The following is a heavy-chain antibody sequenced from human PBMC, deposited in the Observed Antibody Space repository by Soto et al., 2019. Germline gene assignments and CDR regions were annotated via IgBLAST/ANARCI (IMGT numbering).Heavy chain of an antibody. CDR3: AMGFQTDD. CDR2: ISWNSGSI. CDR1: GFTFDDYA. Sequence: EVQLVESGGGLVQPGRSLRLSCAASGFTFDDYAMHWVRQAPGKGLEWVSGISWNSGSIGYADSVKGRFTISRDNAKNSLYLQMNSLRAEDTALYYCAMGFQTDDWGQGTFVTVAS. V-gene: IGHV3-9*01. J-gene: IGHJ4*02.